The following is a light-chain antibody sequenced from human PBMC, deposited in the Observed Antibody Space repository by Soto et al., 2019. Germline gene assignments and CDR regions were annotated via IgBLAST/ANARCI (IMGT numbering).Light chain of an antibody. CDR2: TNS. CDR3: AAWDDSINAWV. CDR1: SSNIGSNT. J-gene: IGLJ3*02. V-gene: IGLV1-44*01. Sequence: QSVVTQPPSASGTPGQRVTISCSGSSSNIGSNTVIWYQQLPGTAPKLLIYTNSKRPSGVPDRFSGSKSGTSASLAISELQSEDEADYYCAAWDDSINAWVFGGGTKLTVL.